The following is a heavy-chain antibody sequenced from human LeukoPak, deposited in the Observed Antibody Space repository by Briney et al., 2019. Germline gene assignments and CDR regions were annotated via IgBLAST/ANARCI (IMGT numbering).Heavy chain of an antibody. D-gene: IGHD3-22*01. CDR3: ARLYYYDSSGYCPLDY. Sequence: GGSLRLSCAASGFTFSSYWMSWVRQAPGKGLEWVANIKQDGSEKYYVDSVKGRFTISRDNAKNSLYLQMNSLRAEDTAVYYCARLYYYDSSGYCPLDYWGQGTLVTVSS. CDR1: GFTFSSYW. V-gene: IGHV3-7*01. J-gene: IGHJ4*02. CDR2: IKQDGSEK.